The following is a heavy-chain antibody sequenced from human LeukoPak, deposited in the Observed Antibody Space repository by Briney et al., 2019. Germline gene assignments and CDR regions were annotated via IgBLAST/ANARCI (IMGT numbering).Heavy chain of an antibody. CDR2: INHSGST. V-gene: IGHV4-34*01. CDR3: ARSGTHYGGNSGY. Sequence: PSETLSLTCAVYGGSFSGYYWSWIRQPPGKGLECIGEINHSGSTNYNPSLKSRVTISVDTSKNQFSLKLSSVTAADTAVYYCARSGTHYGGNSGYWGQGTLVTVSS. J-gene: IGHJ4*02. CDR1: GGSFSGYY. D-gene: IGHD4-23*01.